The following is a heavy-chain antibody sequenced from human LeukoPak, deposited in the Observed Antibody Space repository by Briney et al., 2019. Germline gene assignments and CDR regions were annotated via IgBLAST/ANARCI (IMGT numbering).Heavy chain of an antibody. CDR1: GFTFSSYA. D-gene: IGHD1-1*01. V-gene: IGHV3-30-3*01. Sequence: GGSLRLSCAASGFTFSSYAMHWVRQAPGKGLEWVAVISYDGSNKYYADSVKGRFTISRDNSKNTLYLQMNSLRAEDTAVYYCARPQIKIGKRSGAFSQPFDYWGQGTLVTVSS. CDR2: ISYDGSNK. CDR3: ARPQIKIGKRSGAFSQPFDY. J-gene: IGHJ4*02.